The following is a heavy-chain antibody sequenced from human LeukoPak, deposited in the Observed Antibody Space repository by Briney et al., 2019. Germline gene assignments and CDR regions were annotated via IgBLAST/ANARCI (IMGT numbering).Heavy chain of an antibody. CDR1: GLTFDDYD. D-gene: IGHD4-23*01. CDR2: LNWNGGST. J-gene: IGHJ4*02. Sequence: PGGSLRLSCAAPGLTFDDYDMSWVRQAPGKGLEWVSGLNWNGGSTGYADSVRGRFTISRDTAKNSLYLQMNSLRAEDTAVYYCARDYGGSSPFDYWGQGTLVTVSS. V-gene: IGHV3-20*04. CDR3: ARDYGGSSPFDY.